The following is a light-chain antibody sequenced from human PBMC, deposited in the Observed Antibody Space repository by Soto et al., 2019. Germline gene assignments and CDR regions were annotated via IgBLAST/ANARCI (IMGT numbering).Light chain of an antibody. CDR1: QSVSTN. V-gene: IGKV3-20*01. Sequence: VMTQAPATLSVSGGQSATLSCRASQSVSTNLAWYQQKPGQAPRXLIYGASSRATGIPDRFSGSGSGTDFTLTISRLEPEDFAVYYCQQYGSSRWTFGQGTKVDIK. CDR3: QQYGSSRWT. CDR2: GAS. J-gene: IGKJ1*01.